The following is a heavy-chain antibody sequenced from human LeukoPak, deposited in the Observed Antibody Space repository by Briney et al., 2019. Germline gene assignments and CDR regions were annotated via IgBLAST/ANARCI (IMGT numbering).Heavy chain of an antibody. Sequence: GGSLRLSCAASGFTFSTYWIAWVRQAPGKGLEWVANINQDGSGEYYVDSVKGRFTISRDNSKNTLYLQMNSLRAEDTAVYYCAKDASLYSSSWYRFDYWGQGTLVTVSS. D-gene: IGHD6-13*01. CDR1: GFTFSTYW. CDR3: AKDASLYSSSWYRFDY. V-gene: IGHV3-7*03. CDR2: INQDGSGE. J-gene: IGHJ4*02.